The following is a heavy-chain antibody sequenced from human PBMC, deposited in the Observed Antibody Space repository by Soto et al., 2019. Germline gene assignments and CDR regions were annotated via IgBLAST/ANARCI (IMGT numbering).Heavy chain of an antibody. CDR3: ARDDIVVVPAALYYYYGMDV. D-gene: IGHD2-2*01. CDR2: ISAYNGNT. CDR1: GYTFTSYG. V-gene: IGHV1-18*01. J-gene: IGHJ6*02. Sequence: QVPLVQSGAEVKKPGASVKVSCKASGYTFTSYGISWVRQAPGQGLEWMGWISAYNGNTNYAQKLQGRVTMTTDTSTSTAYMELRSLRSDDTDVYYCARDDIVVVPAALYYYYGMDVWGQGTTVTVSS.